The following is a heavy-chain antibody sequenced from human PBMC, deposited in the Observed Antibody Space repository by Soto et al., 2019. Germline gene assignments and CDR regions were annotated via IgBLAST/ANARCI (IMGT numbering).Heavy chain of an antibody. D-gene: IGHD3-22*01. V-gene: IGHV3-23*01. Sequence: PGGSLRLSCAASGFTFSSYDMSWVRQAPGKGLEWVSAISGSGGSTYYADSVKGRFTISRDNSKNTLYLQMNSLRAEDTAVYYCAKGRNNYYDSSGRRDAFDIWGQGTMVTVSS. CDR1: GFTFSSYD. CDR2: ISGSGGST. J-gene: IGHJ3*02. CDR3: AKGRNNYYDSSGRRDAFDI.